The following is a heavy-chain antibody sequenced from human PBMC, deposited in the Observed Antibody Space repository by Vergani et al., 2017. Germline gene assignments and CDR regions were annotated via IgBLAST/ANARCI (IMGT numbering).Heavy chain of an antibody. CDR1: GFTFSRHW. J-gene: IGHJ6*04. V-gene: IGHV3-74*01. D-gene: IGHD6-13*01. CDR3: AKGQQLVFFSVDV. Sequence: EVQLVESGGGLVQPGGSLRLSCAASGFTFSRHWMHWVRQAPGKGLVWVSRVNPEGTNTPYADSVKGRFTISRDNAKSSLYLQMDSLRPEDTAHYYCAKGQQLVFFSVDVWGIGTSVTVTA. CDR2: VNPEGTNT.